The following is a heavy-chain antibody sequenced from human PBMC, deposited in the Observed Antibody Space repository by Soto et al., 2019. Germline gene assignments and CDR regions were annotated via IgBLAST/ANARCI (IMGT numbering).Heavy chain of an antibody. CDR2: IIPILGIA. Sequence: QVQLVQSGAEVKKPGSSVKVSCKASGGTFSSYTISWVRQAPGQGLEWMGRIIPILGIANYAQKFRGRVTITADKSTSTAYMELSSLRSEDTAVYYCARPDRDWYFDLWGRGTLVTVSS. V-gene: IGHV1-69*02. J-gene: IGHJ2*01. CDR1: GGTFSSYT. CDR3: ARPDRDWYFDL.